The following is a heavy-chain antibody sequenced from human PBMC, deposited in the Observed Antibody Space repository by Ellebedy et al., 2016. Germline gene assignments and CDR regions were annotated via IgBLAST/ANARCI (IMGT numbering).Heavy chain of an antibody. CDR2: MYNGGST. J-gene: IGHJ3*02. V-gene: IGHV3-53*01. CDR1: GFSVSSNY. Sequence: GGSLRLSCVISGFSVSSNYLSWVRQAPGKGLEWVSLMYNGGSTSYADSVKGRFTISRDNSKNTLYLQMNSLRAEDTAVYYCAKDGGLGRYCVSTSCYSNAFDTWGQGTMVTVSS. CDR3: AKDGGLGRYCVSTSCYSNAFDT. D-gene: IGHD2-2*01.